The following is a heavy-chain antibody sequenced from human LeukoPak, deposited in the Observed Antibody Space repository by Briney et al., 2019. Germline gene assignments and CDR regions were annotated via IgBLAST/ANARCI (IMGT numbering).Heavy chain of an antibody. Sequence: NPGGSLRLSCAASGFTFSSYAMSWIRQAPGKGLEWVSYISSSGSTIYYADSVKGRFTISRDNAKNSLYLQMNSLRAEDTAVYYCARDYNYYGSGSYLGYWGQGTLVTVSS. J-gene: IGHJ4*02. CDR1: GFTFSSYA. CDR3: ARDYNYYGSGSYLGY. CDR2: ISSSGSTI. V-gene: IGHV3-11*01. D-gene: IGHD3-10*01.